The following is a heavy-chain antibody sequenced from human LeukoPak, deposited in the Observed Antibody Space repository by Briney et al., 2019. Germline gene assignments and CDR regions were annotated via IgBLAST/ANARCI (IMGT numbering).Heavy chain of an antibody. CDR1: GFTFSSYD. CDR2: IWYDGSNK. V-gene: IGHV3-33*01. J-gene: IGHJ4*02. Sequence: GGSLRLSCAASGFTFSSYDMHWVRQAPGKGLEWVALIWYDGSNKYYADSVKGRFTISRDNSKNTLYLQMNSLRAEDTAVYYCARGTYSSGWYYFDYWGQGTLVTVSS. D-gene: IGHD6-19*01. CDR3: ARGTYSSGWYYFDY.